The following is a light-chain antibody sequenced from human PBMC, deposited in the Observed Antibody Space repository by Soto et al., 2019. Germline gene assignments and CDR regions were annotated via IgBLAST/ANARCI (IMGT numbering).Light chain of an antibody. Sequence: EIVLTQSPGTLSLSPGERATLSCRASQSVSSSYLAWYQQKPGQAPRLLIYGASSRATGIPDRFSGSGSGKDFSLTISRLEPEDFAVYYCQQYGSSPTYTFGQGTKLEL. CDR2: GAS. J-gene: IGKJ2*01. V-gene: IGKV3-20*01. CDR1: QSVSSSY. CDR3: QQYGSSPTYT.